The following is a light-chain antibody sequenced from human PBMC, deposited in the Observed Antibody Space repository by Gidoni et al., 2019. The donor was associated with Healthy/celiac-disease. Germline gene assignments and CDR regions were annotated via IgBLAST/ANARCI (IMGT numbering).Light chain of an antibody. V-gene: IGKV3-11*01. CDR1: QSVSSY. J-gene: IGKJ4*01. CDR3: QQRSNWPLT. CDR2: EAS. Sequence: DIVLTHSPATLSLSPGERATLSCRASQSVSSYLAWYQQKPGQAPRLLIYEASTRATGIPARCSGSGSGTDFTLTISSLEPEDVAVYYCQQRSNWPLTFGGGTKVEIK.